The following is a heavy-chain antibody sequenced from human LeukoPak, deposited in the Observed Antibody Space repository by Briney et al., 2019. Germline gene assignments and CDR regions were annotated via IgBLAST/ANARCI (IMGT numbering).Heavy chain of an antibody. Sequence: GGSLRLSRAASGFTFSAYSMNWVRQAPEKGLEWVSYIGSSSSPIYYADSVKGRFTISRDNAKNSLYLQMDSLRAEDTAVYYCARDQAYSFDYWGQGTLVTVSS. J-gene: IGHJ4*02. CDR1: GFTFSAYS. CDR3: ARDQAYSFDY. D-gene: IGHD4-11*01. V-gene: IGHV3-48*01. CDR2: IGSSSSPI.